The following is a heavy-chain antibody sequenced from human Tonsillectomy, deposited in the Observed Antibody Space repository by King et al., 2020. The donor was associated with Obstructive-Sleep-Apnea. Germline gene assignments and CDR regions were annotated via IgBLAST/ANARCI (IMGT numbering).Heavy chain of an antibody. V-gene: IGHV4-30-4*01. CDR3: ARDRQQQLDHDYYYYGMDV. CDR2: IYYSGST. J-gene: IGHJ6*02. CDR1: GGSISSGDYY. Sequence: VQLQESGPGLVKPSQTLSLTCTVSGGSISSGDYYWSWIRQPPGKGLEWIGYIYYSGSTYYNPSLKSRVTISVDTSKNQFSLKLSSVTAADTAVYYCARDRQQQLDHDYYYYGMDVWGQGTTVTVSS. D-gene: IGHD6-13*01.